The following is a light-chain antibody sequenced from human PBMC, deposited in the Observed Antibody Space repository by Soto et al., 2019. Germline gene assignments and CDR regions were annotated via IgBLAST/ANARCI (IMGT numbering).Light chain of an antibody. CDR1: QTVTSSF. J-gene: IGKJ1*01. Sequence: EIVLTQSPGTLSLSPGESSTLSCRASQTVTSSFLAWYQRKPGQAPRLLIYGASNRATGIPDRFSGSGSGTDFTPTISRLEPEDFAVYYCQQYGSSGTFGQGTKVDIK. CDR2: GAS. CDR3: QQYGSSGT. V-gene: IGKV3-20*01.